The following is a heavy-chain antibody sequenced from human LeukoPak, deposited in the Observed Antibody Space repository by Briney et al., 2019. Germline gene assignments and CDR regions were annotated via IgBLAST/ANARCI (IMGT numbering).Heavy chain of an antibody. V-gene: IGHV4-34*01. J-gene: IGHJ4*02. CDR3: ARGLIWGIVVVPAASHDYGGNSTMRGHYFDY. Sequence: KPSETLSLTCAVYGGSFSGYYWSWIRQPPGKGLEWIGEINHSGSTNYNPSLKSRVTISVDTSKNQFSLKLSSVTAADTAVYYCARGLIWGIVVVPAASHDYGGNSTMRGHYFDYWGQGTLVTVSS. CDR2: INHSGST. CDR1: GGSFSGYY. D-gene: IGHD2-2*01.